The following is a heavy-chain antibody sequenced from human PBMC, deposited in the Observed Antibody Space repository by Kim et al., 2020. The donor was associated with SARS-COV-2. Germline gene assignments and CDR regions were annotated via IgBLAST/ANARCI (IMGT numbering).Heavy chain of an antibody. V-gene: IGHV5-10-1*01. Sequence: GESLKISCKGSGYSFTSYWISWVRQMPGKGLEWMGRIDPSDSYTNYSPSFQGHVTISADKSISTAYLQWSSLKASDTAMYYCARLLEGSVWLQDSDYWGQGTLVTVSS. CDR2: IDPSDSYT. CDR1: GYSFTSYW. CDR3: ARLLEGSVWLQDSDY. D-gene: IGHD5-12*01. J-gene: IGHJ4*02.